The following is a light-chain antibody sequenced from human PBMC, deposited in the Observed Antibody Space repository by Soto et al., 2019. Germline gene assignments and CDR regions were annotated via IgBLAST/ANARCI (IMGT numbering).Light chain of an antibody. V-gene: IGKV3-11*01. J-gene: IGKJ1*01. CDR1: QSVSSY. CDR2: DAS. CDR3: QQRSNWPAT. Sequence: EIVLTQSPGTLSLSPGERATLSSRASQSVSSYLAWYQQKPGQAPRLLIYDASNRATGIPARFSGSGSGTDFTLTISSLEPEDFAVYYCQQRSNWPATFGQGTKVDIK.